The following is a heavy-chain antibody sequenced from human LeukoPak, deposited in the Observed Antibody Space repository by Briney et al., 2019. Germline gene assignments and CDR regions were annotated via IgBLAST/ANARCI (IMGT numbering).Heavy chain of an antibody. Sequence: PGGSLRLSCAASGFTFSSYGMHWVRQAPGKGLEWVAFIRYDRSNKYYADYVKGRFTISRDNSKNTLYLQMNSLRAEDTAVYYCAKARDKIVVPAAMDFDYWGQGTLVTVSS. CDR3: AKARDKIVVPAAMDFDY. CDR2: IRYDRSNK. J-gene: IGHJ4*02. D-gene: IGHD2-2*01. CDR1: GFTFSSYG. V-gene: IGHV3-30*02.